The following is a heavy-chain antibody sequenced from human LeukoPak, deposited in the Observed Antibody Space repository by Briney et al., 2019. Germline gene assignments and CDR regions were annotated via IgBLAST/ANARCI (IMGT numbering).Heavy chain of an antibody. V-gene: IGHV4-39*01. CDR1: GGSITSSPYW. Sequence: PSETLSLTCTVSGGSITSSPYWWSWIRQPPGKGLEWIATIYYSGGTYYNPSLKSRVTIAGDTSKNHFSLMLSSVTAADTAVYYCARHSRHFYYDSSGPHLYFDYWGQGTLVTVSS. J-gene: IGHJ4*02. CDR3: ARHSRHFYYDSSGPHLYFDY. D-gene: IGHD3-22*01. CDR2: IYYSGGT.